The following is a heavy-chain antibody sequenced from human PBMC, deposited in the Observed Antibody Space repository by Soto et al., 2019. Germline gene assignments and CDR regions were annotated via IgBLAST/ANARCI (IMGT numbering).Heavy chain of an antibody. Sequence: GGSLRLSCAASGFTFSSYGMHWVRQAPGKGLEWVAVIWYDGSNKYYADSVKGRFTISRDNSKTTLYLQMNSLRAEDTAVYYCARGSGHYDFWSGYLDEAVAGYYFDYWGQGTLVTVSS. CDR1: GFTFSSYG. D-gene: IGHD3-3*01. CDR2: IWYDGSNK. J-gene: IGHJ4*02. CDR3: ARGSGHYDFWSGYLDEAVAGYYFDY. V-gene: IGHV3-33*01.